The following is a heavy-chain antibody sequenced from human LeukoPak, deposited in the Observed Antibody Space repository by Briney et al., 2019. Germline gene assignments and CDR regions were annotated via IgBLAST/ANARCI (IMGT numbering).Heavy chain of an antibody. V-gene: IGHV3-21*01. CDR1: GFTFSSYS. D-gene: IGHD5-18*01. J-gene: IGHJ6*03. Sequence: KAGGSLRLSCAASGFTFSSYSMNWVRQAPGKGLEWVSSISSSSSYIYYADSVKGRFTISRDNAKNSLYLQMNSLRAEDTAVYYCASDNKYSYGSDYMDVWGKGTTVTVSS. CDR2: ISSSSSYI. CDR3: ASDNKYSYGSDYMDV.